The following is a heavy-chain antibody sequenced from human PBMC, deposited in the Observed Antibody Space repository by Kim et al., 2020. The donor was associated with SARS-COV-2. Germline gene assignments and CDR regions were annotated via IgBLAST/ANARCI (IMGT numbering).Heavy chain of an antibody. CDR2: INTNTGNP. CDR1: GYTFTSYA. J-gene: IGHJ4*02. D-gene: IGHD3-22*01. CDR3: ARETYYYDSSGYCPFDY. Sequence: ASVKVSCKASGYTFTSYAMNWVRQAPGQGLEWMGWINTNTGNPTYAQGFTGRFVFSLDTSVSTAYLQISSLKAEDTAVYYCARETYYYDSSGYCPFDYWGQGTLVTVSS. V-gene: IGHV7-4-1*02.